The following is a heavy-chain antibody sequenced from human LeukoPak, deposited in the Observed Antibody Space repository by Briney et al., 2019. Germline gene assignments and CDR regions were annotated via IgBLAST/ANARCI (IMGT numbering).Heavy chain of an antibody. J-gene: IGHJ4*02. V-gene: IGHV1-2*02. Sequence: GASVKVSCKASGYTFTGYYMHWVRQAPGQGLEWMGWINPNSGGTNYAQKFQGRVTMTRDTSISTAYMELSRLRSDDTAVYYCARDGGYSSSWNVPLYYFDYWGQGTLVTVSS. CDR2: INPNSGGT. CDR1: GYTFTGYY. D-gene: IGHD6-13*01. CDR3: ARDGGYSSSWNVPLYYFDY.